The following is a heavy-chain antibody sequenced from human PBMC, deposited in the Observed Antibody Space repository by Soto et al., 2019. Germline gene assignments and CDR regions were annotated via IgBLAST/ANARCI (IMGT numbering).Heavy chain of an antibody. Sequence: SVKVSCKASGGTFSSYAIIWVRQASGQGLEWMGGIIPIFGTANYAQKFQGRVTITADESTSTAHMELSSLRSEDTAVYYCAIMVRGVPGSGNWFDPWGQGTLVTVSS. CDR2: IIPIFGTA. J-gene: IGHJ5*02. CDR1: GGTFSSYA. D-gene: IGHD3-10*01. CDR3: AIMVRGVPGSGNWFDP. V-gene: IGHV1-69*13.